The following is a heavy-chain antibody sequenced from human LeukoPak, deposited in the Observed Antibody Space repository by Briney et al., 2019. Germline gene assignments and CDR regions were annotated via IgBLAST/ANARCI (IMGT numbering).Heavy chain of an antibody. Sequence: ASVKVSCKASGYTFTSYGLNWVRQAPGQGLQWLGWINTNTGNPTYAQGFTGRFVFSLDTSVSTAYLQISSLKAEDTAVYYCARQRWPYYYYYMDFWGKGTTVTVSS. CDR3: ARQRWPYYYYYMDF. CDR2: INTNTGNP. V-gene: IGHV7-4-1*02. CDR1: GYTFTSYG. D-gene: IGHD5-24*01. J-gene: IGHJ6*03.